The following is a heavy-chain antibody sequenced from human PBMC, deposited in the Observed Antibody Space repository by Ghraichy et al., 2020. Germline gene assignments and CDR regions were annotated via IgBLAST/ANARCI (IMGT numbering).Heavy chain of an antibody. Sequence: GGSLRLSCAASGFTFSSYAMSWVRQAPGKGLEWVSAISGSGGSTYYADSVKGRFTISRDNSKNTLYLQMNSLRAEDTAVYYCAKDSIVATIWGDSYWGQGTLVTVSS. D-gene: IGHD5-12*01. J-gene: IGHJ4*02. CDR2: ISGSGGST. CDR1: GFTFSSYA. V-gene: IGHV3-23*01. CDR3: AKDSIVATIWGDSY.